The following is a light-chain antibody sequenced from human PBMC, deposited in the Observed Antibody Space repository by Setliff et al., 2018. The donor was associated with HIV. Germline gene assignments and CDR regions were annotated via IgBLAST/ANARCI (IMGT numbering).Light chain of an antibody. CDR3: SSYTSSSTLE. CDR2: DVS. CDR1: SSDVGSYNS. Sequence: QSALTQPASVSGSPGQSITISCTGTSSDVGSYNSVYWYQQHPGKAPKLMIYDVSNRPSGVSNRFSGSKSGNTASLTISGLQTEDEADYYCSSYTSSSTLEFGGGTKVTVL. V-gene: IGLV2-14*01. J-gene: IGLJ3*02.